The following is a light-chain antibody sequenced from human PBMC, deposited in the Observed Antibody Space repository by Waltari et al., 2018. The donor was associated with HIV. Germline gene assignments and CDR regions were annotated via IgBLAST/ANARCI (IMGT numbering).Light chain of an antibody. CDR2: GAS. CDR3: QHYGGSPRT. CDR1: QTVSSSH. Sequence: VLTQSPGTLSLFPGETATLSCRASQTVSSSHIAWYQQKPGQSPRLLIYGASSRATGIPERFSGSGSGTDFTLTIRRLDPEDFAVYFCQHYGGSPRTFGQGTNVEL. V-gene: IGKV3-20*01. J-gene: IGKJ1*01.